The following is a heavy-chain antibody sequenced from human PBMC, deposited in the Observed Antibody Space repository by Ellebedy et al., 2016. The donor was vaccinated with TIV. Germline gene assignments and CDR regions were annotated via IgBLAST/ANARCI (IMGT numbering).Heavy chain of an antibody. CDR1: GFTFSSYG. J-gene: IGHJ6*02. V-gene: IGHV3-30*03. CDR2: ISYDGSNT. Sequence: GESLKISCAASGFTFSSYGMHWVRQAPGTGLQWVAVISYDGSNTNYADSVKGRFTISRDKSKNTLYLQMNSLRPEDTGVYYCARDRGGTAMVPWYYYGLDVWGQGTTVTVSS. D-gene: IGHD5-18*01. CDR3: ARDRGGTAMVPWYYYGLDV.